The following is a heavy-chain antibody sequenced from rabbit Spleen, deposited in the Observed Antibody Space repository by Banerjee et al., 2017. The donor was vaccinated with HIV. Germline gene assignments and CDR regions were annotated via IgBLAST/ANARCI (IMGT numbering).Heavy chain of an antibody. Sequence: QEQLVESGGGLVQPEGSLTLTCTASGVSFTSNYYMCWVRQAPGKGLEWIACIDTGSSGFTYFASWAKGRFTISKTSSTTVTLRMTSLTAADRATYFCGRDLVAVIGWNLNLWGPGTLVTVS. J-gene: IGHJ6*01. V-gene: IGHV1S45*01. CDR1: GVSFTSNYY. CDR3: GRDLVAVIGWNLNL. D-gene: IGHD1-1*01. CDR2: IDTGSSGFT.